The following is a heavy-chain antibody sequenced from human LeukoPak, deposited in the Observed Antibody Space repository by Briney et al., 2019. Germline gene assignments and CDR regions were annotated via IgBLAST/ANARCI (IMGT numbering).Heavy chain of an antibody. V-gene: IGHV1-69*05. CDR1: GGTFSSYA. D-gene: IGHD1-26*01. J-gene: IGHJ4*02. CDR2: IIPIFGTA. CDR3: ASSLNGGWELHVFDY. Sequence: SVKVSCKASGGTFSSYAISWVRQAPGQGLEWMGGIIPIFGTANYAQKFQGRVTITRDTSASTAYMELSSLRSEDTAVYYCASSLNGGWELHVFDYWGQGTLVTVSS.